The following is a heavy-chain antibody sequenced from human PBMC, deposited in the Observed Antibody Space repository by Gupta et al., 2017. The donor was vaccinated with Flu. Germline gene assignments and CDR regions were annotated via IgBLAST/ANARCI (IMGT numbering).Heavy chain of an antibody. V-gene: IGHV3-23*01. CDR3: AKDREITMISKSTCDI. J-gene: IGHJ3*02. CDR1: GFTFSRYA. D-gene: IGHD3-22*01. Sequence: EVQLLESGGGLVQPGGSLRLSCVASGFTFSRYAMNWVRQAPGKGMEWVSAISGGTRTYYEDSVKGRFTISRDNSKNTLYLQMNSLRAEDTAVYYCAKDREITMISKSTCDIWGQGTMGTVSS. CDR2: ISGGTRT.